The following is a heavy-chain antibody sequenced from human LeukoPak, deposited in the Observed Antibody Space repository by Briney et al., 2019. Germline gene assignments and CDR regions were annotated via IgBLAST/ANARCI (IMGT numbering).Heavy chain of an antibody. V-gene: IGHV1-18*01. Sequence: GASVKVSCKASGYSFTSYGISWVRQAPGQGLEWMGWISAYNGNTNYAQKLQDRVTMTTDTSTSTGCMELRSLTSADTAVYYCARSRGGYSYGYGEDWGQGTLVTVSS. CDR2: ISAYNGNT. CDR3: ARSRGGYSYGYGED. CDR1: GYSFTSYG. D-gene: IGHD5-18*01. J-gene: IGHJ4*02.